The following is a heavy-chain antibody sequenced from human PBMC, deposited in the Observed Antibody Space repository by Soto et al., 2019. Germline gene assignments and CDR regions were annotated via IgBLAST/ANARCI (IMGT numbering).Heavy chain of an antibody. CDR1: GFIFSSFG. D-gene: IGHD6-6*01. V-gene: IGHV3-30*05. Sequence: QVQLVESGGGVVQPGRSLRLSCSASGFIFSSFGMHWVRQAPGKGLAWVAVMSNDGSSKFYTDSVKGRFTIARDNSKNILYLQMNSLTIEGTAVFYCARSTSSTLNYYYGMDVWGQGTTVTVSS. CDR2: MSNDGSSK. CDR3: ARSTSSTLNYYYGMDV. J-gene: IGHJ6*02.